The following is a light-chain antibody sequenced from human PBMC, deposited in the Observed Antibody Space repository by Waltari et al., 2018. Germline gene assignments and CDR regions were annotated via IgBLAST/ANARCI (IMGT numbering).Light chain of an antibody. J-gene: IGKJ1*01. CDR1: QGISSY. V-gene: IGKV1-8*01. CDR3: QQYYSYPRT. Sequence: AIRVPQSPSSLSASTGDSVTITCRASQGISSYLAWYQQKPGKAPKLLIYAASTLQSGVPSRVSGSGSGTDFTLTISCLQSDDFATYYCQQYYSYPRTFGQGTKVEIK. CDR2: AAS.